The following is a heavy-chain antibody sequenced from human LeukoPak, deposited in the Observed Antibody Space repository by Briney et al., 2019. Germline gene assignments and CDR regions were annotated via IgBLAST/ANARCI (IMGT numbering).Heavy chain of an antibody. D-gene: IGHD3-22*01. V-gene: IGHV4-39*01. CDR2: IYYSGST. CDR3: ARHVDYYDSSGYYPGAFDI. J-gene: IGHJ3*02. CDR1: GGSISSSSYY. Sequence: PSETLSLTCTVSGGSISSSSYYWGWIRQPPGKGLEWIGSIYYSGSTYYNPSLESRVTISVDTSKNQFSLKLSSVTAADTAVYYCARHVDYYDSSGYYPGAFDIWGQGTMVTVSS.